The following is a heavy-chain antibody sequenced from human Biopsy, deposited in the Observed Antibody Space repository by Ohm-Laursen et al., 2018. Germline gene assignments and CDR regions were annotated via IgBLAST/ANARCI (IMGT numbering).Heavy chain of an antibody. J-gene: IGHJ5*02. CDR1: GYTFTDDQ. V-gene: IGHV1-2*06. CDR3: SREQHYYSA. Sequence: GASVKVSCKTTGYTFTDDQIHWVREAPGQGLEWMGLVNPKKGDTRYAQKFQGRVTMTSDVSVATAYMELTRLTSDDTAVYFCSREQHYYSAWGQGTLVTVSS. D-gene: IGHD2-21*02. CDR2: VNPKKGDT.